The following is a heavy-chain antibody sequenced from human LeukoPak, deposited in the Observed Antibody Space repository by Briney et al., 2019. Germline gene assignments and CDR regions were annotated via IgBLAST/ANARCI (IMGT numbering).Heavy chain of an antibody. CDR3: STGSGHAFDI. V-gene: IGHV3-74*01. CDR1: GFTFSSYW. D-gene: IGHD3-10*01. J-gene: IGHJ3*02. CDR2: INSDGSST. Sequence: GGSLRLSCAASGFTFSSYWMHWVRQVPGKGLVWVSRINSDGSSTSYADSVKGRFTISRDNAKNTLYVQMNSLRVEDTAVYYCSTGSGHAFDIWGRGTMVTVSS.